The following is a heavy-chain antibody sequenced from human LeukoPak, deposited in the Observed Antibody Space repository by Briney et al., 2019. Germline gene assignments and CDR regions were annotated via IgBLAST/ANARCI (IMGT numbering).Heavy chain of an antibody. D-gene: IGHD3-3*01. Sequence: GGSLRLSCAASGFTGSSNYMSWVRQAPGKGLEWVSVIYSGGSTYYADSVKGRFTISRDNSKNTLYLQMNSLRAEDTAVYYCARVRSGYNPYYYYYMDVWGKGTTVTVSS. J-gene: IGHJ6*03. CDR2: IYSGGST. CDR1: GFTGSSNY. CDR3: ARVRSGYNPYYYYYMDV. V-gene: IGHV3-53*01.